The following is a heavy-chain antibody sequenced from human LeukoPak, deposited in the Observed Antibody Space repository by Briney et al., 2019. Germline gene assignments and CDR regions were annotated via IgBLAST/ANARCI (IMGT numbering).Heavy chain of an antibody. J-gene: IGHJ3*02. CDR1: GFTFSSYA. D-gene: IGHD3-22*01. CDR3: ARDSHKFDSSGYYPDAFDI. CDR2: ISYDGSNK. Sequence: GGSLRLSCAASGFTFSSYAMHWVRQAPGKGLEWVAVISYDGSNKYYADSVKGRFTISRDNAKKSLYLQMHSLRAEDTAVYYCARDSHKFDSSGYYPDAFDIWGQGTMVTVSS. V-gene: IGHV3-30-3*01.